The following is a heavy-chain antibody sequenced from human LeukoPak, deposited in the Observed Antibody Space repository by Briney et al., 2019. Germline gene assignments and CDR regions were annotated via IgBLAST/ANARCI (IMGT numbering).Heavy chain of an antibody. Sequence: ASVKVSCKASGYTFSSYGISWVRQAPGQGLEWMGWISPYNGNTNYAQNLQARVTMTTDTSTSTAYMELRSLRSDDTAVYYCARGEFSTTFDPWGQGTLVTVSS. V-gene: IGHV1-18*01. J-gene: IGHJ5*02. CDR1: GYTFSSYG. D-gene: IGHD3-16*02. CDR3: ARGEFSTTFDP. CDR2: ISPYNGNT.